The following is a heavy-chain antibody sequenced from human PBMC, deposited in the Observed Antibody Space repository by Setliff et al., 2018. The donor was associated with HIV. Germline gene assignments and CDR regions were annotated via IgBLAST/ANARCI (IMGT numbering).Heavy chain of an antibody. J-gene: IGHJ6*02. Sequence: GGSLRLSCAASGFTFSNYAMSWVRQAPGEGLEWVSSISIGSGGAIDYADSVQGRFTISRDNSKNSLYLQMDSLRAEDTAVYYCARGRNRNYVVYGMDVWGQGTTVTVSS. D-gene: IGHD1-7*01. CDR3: ARGRNRNYVVYGMDV. CDR1: GFTFSNYA. CDR2: ISIGSGGAI. V-gene: IGHV3-21*04.